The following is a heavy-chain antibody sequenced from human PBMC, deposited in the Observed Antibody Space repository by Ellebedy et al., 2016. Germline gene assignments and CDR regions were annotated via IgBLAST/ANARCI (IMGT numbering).Heavy chain of an antibody. D-gene: IGHD4-17*01. CDR1: GFTVRNFF. V-gene: IGHV3-23*01. Sequence: GGSLRLXXVASGFTVRNFFMSWVRQAPGRGLEWFSTISGDGDNTFSADSVKGRFTISRDNSRNTLYLQMDSLRAADTAVYYCYYGHYSGYWGQGTLVTVSS. J-gene: IGHJ4*02. CDR2: ISGDGDNT. CDR3: YYGHYSGY.